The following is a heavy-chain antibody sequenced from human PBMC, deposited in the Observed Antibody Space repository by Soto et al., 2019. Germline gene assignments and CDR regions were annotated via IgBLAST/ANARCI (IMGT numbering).Heavy chain of an antibody. J-gene: IGHJ6*02. CDR1: GYTFTSYG. CDR2: ISAYNGNT. CDR3: ASTPRRYFYGSGSYFPPSDYYYGMDV. Sequence: SVKVSCKASGYTFTSYGISWVRQAPGQGLEWMGWISAYNGNTNYAQKLQGRVTMTTDTSTSTAYMELRSLRSDDTAVYYCASTPRRYFYGSGSYFPPSDYYYGMDVWGQGTTVTVSS. D-gene: IGHD3-10*01. V-gene: IGHV1-18*01.